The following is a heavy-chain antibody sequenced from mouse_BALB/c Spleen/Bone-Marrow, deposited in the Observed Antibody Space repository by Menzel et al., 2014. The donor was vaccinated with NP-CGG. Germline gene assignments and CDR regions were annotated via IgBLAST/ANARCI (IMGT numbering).Heavy chain of an antibody. V-gene: IGHV1-4*01. CDR2: INPSTGYT. J-gene: IGHJ3*01. CDR1: GYTFTSYW. CDR3: ARAGGLRSSWFAY. D-gene: IGHD1-1*01. Sequence: VQLQQSGAELARPGASVKMSCKASGYTFTSYWMHWVKQRPGQGLEWIGYINPSTGYTEYNQKFKDKATLTADKSSCTAYMQLISLTSEDSAVYYCARAGGLRSSWFAYWGQGTLVTVSA.